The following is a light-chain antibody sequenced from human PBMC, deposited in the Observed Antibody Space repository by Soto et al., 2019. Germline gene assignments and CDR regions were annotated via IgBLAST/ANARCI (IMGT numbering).Light chain of an antibody. CDR3: QQYGSSPWT. J-gene: IGKJ1*01. CDR1: QSVSSSY. Sequence: EIVLTQSPATLSLSPGERATLSCRASQSVSSSYLAWYQQKPGQAPRLLIYGASSRATGIPDRFSGSGPGTDFTLTISRLEPEDFAVYYCQQYGSSPWTFGQATKVE. CDR2: GAS. V-gene: IGKV3-20*01.